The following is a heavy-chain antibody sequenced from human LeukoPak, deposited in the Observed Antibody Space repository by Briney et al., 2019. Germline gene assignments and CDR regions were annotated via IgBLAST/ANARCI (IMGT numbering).Heavy chain of an antibody. D-gene: IGHD1-7*01. CDR3: ARDVLKLRLPWRWFDP. V-gene: IGHV4-31*03. CDR2: IYYSGST. Sequence: PSETLSLTCTVSGGSVTSGGYYWSWIRQHPGKGLEWIGYIYYSGSTYYNPSLKSRVTISVDTSKNQFSLKLSSVTAADTAVYYCARDVLKLRLPWRWFDPWGQGTLVTVSS. CDR1: GGSVTSGGYY. J-gene: IGHJ5*02.